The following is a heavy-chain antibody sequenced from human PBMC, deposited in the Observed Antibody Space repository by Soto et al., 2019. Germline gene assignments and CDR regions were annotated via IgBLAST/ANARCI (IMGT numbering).Heavy chain of an antibody. CDR3: TRVSITMIVHIH. CDR2: IRSKANTYAT. J-gene: IGHJ4*02. Sequence: PGGSLRLSCAASGFAFSGSAMHWVRQASGKGLEWVGRIRSKANTYATAYAASVKGRFTISRDDSKNTAYLQMNSLKTEDTAVYYCTRVSITMIVHIHWGQGTLVTVSS. V-gene: IGHV3-73*01. CDR1: GFAFSGSA. D-gene: IGHD3-22*01.